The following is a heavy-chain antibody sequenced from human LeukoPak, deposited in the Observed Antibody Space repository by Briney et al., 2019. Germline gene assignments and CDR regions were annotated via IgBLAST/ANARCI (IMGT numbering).Heavy chain of an antibody. CDR3: ARGEFGGLLSPPYYFDY. D-gene: IGHD3-10*01. CDR1: GGSISSYY. CDR2: IYYSGST. Sequence: PSETLSLTCTVSGGSISSYYWSWIRQPPGKGLEWIGYIYYSGSTNYNPSLKSRVTMSVDTSKNQFSLKLSSVTAADTAVYYCARGEFGGLLSPPYYFDYWGQGTLATVSS. J-gene: IGHJ4*02. V-gene: IGHV4-59*12.